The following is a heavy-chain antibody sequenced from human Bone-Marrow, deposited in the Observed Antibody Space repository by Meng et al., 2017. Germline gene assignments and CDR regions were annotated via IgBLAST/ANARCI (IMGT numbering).Heavy chain of an antibody. CDR1: GFTISANH. Sequence: GESLKISCAASGFTISANHMTWVRQAPGKGLEWVSAISGSGGSTYYADSVKGRFTISRDNSKNTLYLQMNSLRAEDTAVYYCAKDHIGYCSGGSCKRGAFDIWGQGTMVTVSS. V-gene: IGHV3-23*01. CDR3: AKDHIGYCSGGSCKRGAFDI. J-gene: IGHJ3*02. D-gene: IGHD2-15*01. CDR2: ISGSGGST.